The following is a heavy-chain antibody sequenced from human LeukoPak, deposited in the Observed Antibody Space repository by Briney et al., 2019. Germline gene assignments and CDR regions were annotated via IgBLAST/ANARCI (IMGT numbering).Heavy chain of an antibody. Sequence: PGRSLRLSCAASGFTLSSYGMHWVRQAPGKGLEWVAVIWYDGSNKYYADSVKGRFTISRDNSKNTLYLQMNSLRAEDTAVYYCAKGNYDSSGYYYFDYWGQGTLVTVSS. CDR1: GFTLSSYG. V-gene: IGHV3-33*06. CDR2: IWYDGSNK. D-gene: IGHD3-22*01. CDR3: AKGNYDSSGYYYFDY. J-gene: IGHJ4*02.